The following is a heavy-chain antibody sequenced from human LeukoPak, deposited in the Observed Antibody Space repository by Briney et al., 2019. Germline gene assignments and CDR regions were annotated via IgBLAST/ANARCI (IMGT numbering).Heavy chain of an antibody. V-gene: IGHV1-2*02. Sequence: ASVTVSCKASGYTFTGYYMHWVRQAPGQGLEWMGWINPNSGGTNYAQKFQGRVTMTRDTSISTAYMELSRLRSDDTAVYYCARVPKGGSYPTDYWGQGTLVTVSS. CDR1: GYTFTGYY. D-gene: IGHD1-26*01. CDR2: INPNSGGT. J-gene: IGHJ4*02. CDR3: ARVPKGGSYPTDY.